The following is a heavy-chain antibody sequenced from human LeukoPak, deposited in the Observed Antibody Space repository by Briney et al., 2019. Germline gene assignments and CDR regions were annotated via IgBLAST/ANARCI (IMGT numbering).Heavy chain of an antibody. Sequence: GGSLRLSCAASGFTFNKYSMNWVRQAPGKGLEWVSSISTSSSYIYYADSVKGRFTISRDNAKNSLYLQMNSLRAEDTAVFYCARLRWEQAGYSSDYWGQGTLVTVSS. D-gene: IGHD4-23*01. V-gene: IGHV3-21*06. CDR3: ARLRWEQAGYSSDY. J-gene: IGHJ4*02. CDR2: ISTSSSYI. CDR1: GFTFNKYS.